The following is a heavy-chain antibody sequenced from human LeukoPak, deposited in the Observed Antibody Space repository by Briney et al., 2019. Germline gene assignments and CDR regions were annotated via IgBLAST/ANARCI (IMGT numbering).Heavy chain of an antibody. D-gene: IGHD5-18*01. CDR3: ARAGSQLWAPYFDY. Sequence: SQTLSLTCTVSGGSISSGDYYWSWIRQPPGKGLEWIGYIYYSGSTYYNPSLKSRVTISVDTSKNQFSLKLSSVTAADTAVCYCARAGSQLWAPYFDYWGQGTLVTVSS. CDR1: GGSISSGDYY. J-gene: IGHJ4*02. CDR2: IYYSGST. V-gene: IGHV4-30-4*01.